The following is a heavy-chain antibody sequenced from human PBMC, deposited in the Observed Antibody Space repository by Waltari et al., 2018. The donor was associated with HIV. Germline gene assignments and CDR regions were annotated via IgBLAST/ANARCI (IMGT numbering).Heavy chain of an antibody. D-gene: IGHD4-17*01. Sequence: QVQLQESGPGLVTPSQTLSPTRTVSGDANKNGRNSWRWIRQPAGKGLEWIGRFFTSGSTNYNYNPSLESRITISLDTSKNQFSLKLTSVTAADTAMYYCTRETTMPTTNWYFDLWGRGTLVTVSS. J-gene: IGHJ2*01. CDR1: GDANKNGRNS. CDR3: TRETTMPTTNWYFDL. CDR2: FFTSGST. V-gene: IGHV4-61*02.